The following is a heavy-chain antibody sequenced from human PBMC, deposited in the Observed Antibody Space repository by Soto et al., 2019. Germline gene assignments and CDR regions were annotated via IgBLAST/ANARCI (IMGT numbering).Heavy chain of an antibody. D-gene: IGHD6-13*01. CDR2: ISSSSSYI. CDR3: ARDDSSSWYSKGNYYYYYGMDV. V-gene: IGHV3-21*01. J-gene: IGHJ6*02. Sequence: GGSLRLSCAASGFTFSSYSMNWVRQAPGKGLEWVSSISSSSSYIYYADSAKGRFTISRDNAKNSLYLQMNSLRAEDTAVYYCARDDSSSWYSKGNYYYYYGMDVWGQGTTVTVSS. CDR1: GFTFSSYS.